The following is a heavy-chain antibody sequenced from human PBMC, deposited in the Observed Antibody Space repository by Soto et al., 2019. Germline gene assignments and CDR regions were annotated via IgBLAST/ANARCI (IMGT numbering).Heavy chain of an antibody. CDR3: AKSYYSVSGNSDY. CDR1: GVTFSSYA. V-gene: IGHV3-23*01. Sequence: GGSLRLSCAVSGVTFSSYAMGWVRQAPGKGLECISCISAGGGSSYYADSVKGRFTISRDSSKNTLYLQMNSLRAEDTAIYYCAKSYYSVSGNSDYWGQGALVTVSS. D-gene: IGHD3-10*01. CDR2: ISAGGGSS. J-gene: IGHJ4*02.